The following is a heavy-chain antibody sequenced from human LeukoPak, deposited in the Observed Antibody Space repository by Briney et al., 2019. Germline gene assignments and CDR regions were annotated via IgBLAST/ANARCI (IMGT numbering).Heavy chain of an antibody. Sequence: RGSLRLSCAASGFTFSSYAMSWVRQAPGKGLEWVSAISGSGGSTYYAGSVKARFTISRDNSKNTLYLQMNSLRAEDTAVYYCARAMRGYCSSTSCSEFDYWGEGTLVTVSS. D-gene: IGHD2-2*01. CDR3: ARAMRGYCSSTSCSEFDY. V-gene: IGHV3-23*01. CDR1: GFTFSSYA. J-gene: IGHJ4*02. CDR2: ISGSGGST.